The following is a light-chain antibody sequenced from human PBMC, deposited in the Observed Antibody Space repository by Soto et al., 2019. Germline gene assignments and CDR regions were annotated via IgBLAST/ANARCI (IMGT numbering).Light chain of an antibody. V-gene: IGLV2-14*01. Sequence: QSALTQPASVSGSPGQSITISCTGTSSDVGGYNYVSWYQQHPGKAPKLMIYEVSNRPSGVSNRFSGSKSGNTAPLTISGLQAEDEADYYCSSYTSSSTWVFGGGTK. CDR2: EVS. CDR1: SSDVGGYNY. J-gene: IGLJ3*02. CDR3: SSYTSSSTWV.